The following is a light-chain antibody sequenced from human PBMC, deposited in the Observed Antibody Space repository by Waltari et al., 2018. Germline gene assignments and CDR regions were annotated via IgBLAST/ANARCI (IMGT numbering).Light chain of an antibody. CDR1: SSDVGRNNL. CDR2: EGS. CDR3: CSYAGSGTFVV. J-gene: IGLJ2*01. Sequence: QSALTQPASVSGSPGPSITISCPGTSSDVGRNNLVSWYQQHPGQAPKVVIYEGSELPSGISNRFSGSKSGITASRPISGLQPEDEADYYCCSYAGSGTFVVFGGGTKLTVL. V-gene: IGLV2-23*03.